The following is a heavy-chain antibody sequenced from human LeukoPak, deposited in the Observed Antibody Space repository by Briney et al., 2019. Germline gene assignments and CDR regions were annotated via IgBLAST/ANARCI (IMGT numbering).Heavy chain of an antibody. CDR3: ARSYIYYYGSGSYYNYYYGMDV. D-gene: IGHD3-10*01. J-gene: IGHJ6*02. CDR1: GGSISSYY. V-gene: IGHV4-59*12. Sequence: SSETLSLTCTVSGGSISSYYWSWIRQPPGKGLEWIRYIYYSGRTNYNPSLKSRVTISVDTSKNQFSLKLSSVTAADTAVYYCARSYIYYYGSGSYYNYYYGMDVWGQGTTVTVSS. CDR2: IYYSGRT.